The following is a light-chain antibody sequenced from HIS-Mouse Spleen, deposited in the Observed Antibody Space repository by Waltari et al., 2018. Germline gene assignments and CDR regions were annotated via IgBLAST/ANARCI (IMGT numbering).Light chain of an antibody. J-gene: IGLJ2*01. CDR2: DDS. Sequence: SYVLTQPPSVSVAPGKTARITWGGNNIGSKSVHWYQQKPGQAPVLVVYDDSDRPSGIPERFSGSNSGNTATMTISRGEGGDEADYYCQVWDSSSDHVVFGGGTKLTVL. V-gene: IGLV3-21*03. CDR3: QVWDSSSDHVV. CDR1: NIGSKS.